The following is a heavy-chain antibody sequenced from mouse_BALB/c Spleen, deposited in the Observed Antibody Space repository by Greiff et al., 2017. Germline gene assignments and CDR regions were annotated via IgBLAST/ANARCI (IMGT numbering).Heavy chain of an antibody. CDR2: INPSNGGT. J-gene: IGHJ2*01. CDR3: TRGGYYYGSSYDFDY. V-gene: IGHV1S81*02. Sequence: VQLQQSGAELVKPGASVKLSCKASGYTFTSYYMYWVKQRPGQGLEWIGEINPSNGGTNFNEKFKSKATLTVDKSSSTAYMQLSSLTSEDSAVYYCTRGGYYYGSSYDFDYWGQGTTLTVSS. CDR1: GYTFTSYY. D-gene: IGHD1-1*01.